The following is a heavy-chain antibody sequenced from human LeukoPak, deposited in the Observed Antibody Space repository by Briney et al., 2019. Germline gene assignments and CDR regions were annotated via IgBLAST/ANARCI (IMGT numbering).Heavy chain of an antibody. J-gene: IGHJ5*02. CDR1: GFTFSSYG. CDR3: AKDLGSTWFDA. Sequence: GGSLRLSCAASGFTFSSYGMHWVRQAPGKWLEWVAFIRNDGSNKYYANSVKGRFTITRDNSKNTLYLQMNGLRAEDTAVYYCAKDLGSTWFDAWGQGTLVTVSS. CDR2: IRNDGSNK. V-gene: IGHV3-30*02.